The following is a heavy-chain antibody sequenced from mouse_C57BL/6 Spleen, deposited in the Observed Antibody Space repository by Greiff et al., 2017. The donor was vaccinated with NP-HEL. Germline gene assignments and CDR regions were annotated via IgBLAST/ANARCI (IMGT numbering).Heavy chain of an antibody. V-gene: IGHV5-17*01. Sequence: EVKLVESGGGLVKPGGSLKLSCAASGFTFSDYGMHWVRQAPEKGLEWVAYISSGSSTIYYADTVKGRFTISRDNAKNTLFLQMTSLMSEDTAMYYCARGSPRQLRLRYAMDYWGQGTSVTVSS. J-gene: IGHJ4*01. CDR2: ISSGSSTI. D-gene: IGHD3-2*02. CDR1: GFTFSDYG. CDR3: ARGSPRQLRLRYAMDY.